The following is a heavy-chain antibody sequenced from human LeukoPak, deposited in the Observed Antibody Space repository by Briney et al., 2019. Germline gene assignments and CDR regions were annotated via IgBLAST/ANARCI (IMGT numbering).Heavy chain of an antibody. CDR2: IKQDGNEK. CDR1: GFTFSSYW. Sequence: GGSLRLSCAASGFTFSSYWMSWVRQAPGKGLEWVANIKQDGNEKYYVDSVKGRFTISRDNAKNSLYLQMNSLRAEDTAVYYCAREVAVAVPVYWGQGTLVTVSS. J-gene: IGHJ1*01. V-gene: IGHV3-7*01. D-gene: IGHD6-19*01. CDR3: AREVAVAVPVY.